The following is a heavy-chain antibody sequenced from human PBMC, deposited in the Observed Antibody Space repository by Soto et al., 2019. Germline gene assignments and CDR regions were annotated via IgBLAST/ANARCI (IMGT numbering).Heavy chain of an antibody. D-gene: IGHD4-17*01. CDR2: INAGNGNT. CDR1: GYTFTSYA. CDR3: ARDLLPYGDYPSAFDI. Sequence: ASVKVSCKASGYTFTSYAMHWVRQAPGQRLEWMGWINAGNGNTKYSQKFQGRVTITRDTSASTAYMELSSLRPEDTAVYYCARDLLPYGDYPSAFDIWGQGTMVTVS. J-gene: IGHJ3*02. V-gene: IGHV1-3*01.